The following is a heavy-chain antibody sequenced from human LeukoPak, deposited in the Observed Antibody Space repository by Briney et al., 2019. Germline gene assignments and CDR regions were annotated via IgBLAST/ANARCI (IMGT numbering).Heavy chain of an antibody. V-gene: IGHV4-34*01. J-gene: IGHJ4*02. Sequence: PSETLSLTCAVYGGSFSGYYWSWIRQPPGKGLEWIGEINHSGSTNYNPSLKSRVPISVDTSKNQFSLKLSSVTAADTAVYYCARGGPSHFDYWGQGTLVTVSS. CDR3: ARGGPSHFDY. CDR2: INHSGST. CDR1: GGSFSGYY.